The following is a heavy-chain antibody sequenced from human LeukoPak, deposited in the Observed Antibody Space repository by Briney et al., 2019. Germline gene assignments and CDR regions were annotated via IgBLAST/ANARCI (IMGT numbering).Heavy chain of an antibody. D-gene: IGHD3-10*01. CDR1: GGSISSYY. CDR2: IYYSGST. CDR3: ARGDKYYYGSGSWEY. V-gene: IGHV4-59*01. J-gene: IGHJ4*02. Sequence: SETLSLTCTVSGGSISSYYWSWIRQPPGKGLEWIGYIYYSGSTNYNPSLKSRVTISVDTSKNQFSLKLSSVTAADTAVYYCARGDKYYYGSGSWEYWGQGTLVTVSS.